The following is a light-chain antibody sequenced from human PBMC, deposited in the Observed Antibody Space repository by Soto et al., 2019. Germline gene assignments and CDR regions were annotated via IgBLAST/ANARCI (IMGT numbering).Light chain of an antibody. CDR2: KGT. V-gene: IGLV2-23*01. J-gene: IGLJ1*01. Sequence: QSVLAQPASVSGSPGQSITISCTGTSDDVGAYNSVSWYQQLPHKAPQVILYKGTQRPSGVSSRFSGSTSGNAASLTISGLQADDEADYFCCSSEPDRTYVFGTGTKVTVL. CDR1: SDDVGAYNS. CDR3: CSSEPDRTYV.